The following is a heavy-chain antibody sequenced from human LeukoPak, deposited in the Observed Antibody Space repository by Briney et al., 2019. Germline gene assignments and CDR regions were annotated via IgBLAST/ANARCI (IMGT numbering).Heavy chain of an antibody. Sequence: SETLSLTCTVSGGSISSYYWSWIRQPPGKGLEWIGYIYYSGSTNYNPSLKSRVTISVDTSKNQFSLKLSSVTAADTAVYYRAREVYGDYYFDYWGQGTLVTVSS. CDR3: AREVYGDYYFDY. D-gene: IGHD4-17*01. J-gene: IGHJ4*02. CDR1: GGSISSYY. CDR2: IYYSGST. V-gene: IGHV4-59*01.